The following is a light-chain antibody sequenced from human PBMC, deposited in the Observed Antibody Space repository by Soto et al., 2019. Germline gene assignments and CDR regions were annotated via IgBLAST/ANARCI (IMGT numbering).Light chain of an antibody. J-gene: IGKJ4*01. CDR2: AAS. V-gene: IGKV1-6*01. CDR3: LQYHGFPLT. CDR1: QDIREY. Sequence: AIQMTQSPSSLSASVGDRVTITCRATQDIREYLGWYQQKPGKAPKRLIYAASSLQSEVPSRFSGSGSGTDFPLNISSLQPEDFAAYFCLQYHGFPLTFGGGTKVEIK.